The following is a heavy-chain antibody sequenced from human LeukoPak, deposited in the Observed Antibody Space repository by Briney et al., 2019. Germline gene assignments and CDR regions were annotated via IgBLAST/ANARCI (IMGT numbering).Heavy chain of an antibody. CDR1: GFTFSSYS. CDR2: ISSSSSTI. D-gene: IGHD3-16*01. J-gene: IGHJ3*02. CDR3: ARALYPASNDAFDI. V-gene: IGHV3-48*01. Sequence: GGSLRLSCAASGFTFSSYSMNWVRQAPGKGPEWVSYISSSSSTIYYADSVKGRFTISRDNAKNSLYLQMNSLRAEDTAVYYCARALYPASNDAFDIWGQGTMVTVSS.